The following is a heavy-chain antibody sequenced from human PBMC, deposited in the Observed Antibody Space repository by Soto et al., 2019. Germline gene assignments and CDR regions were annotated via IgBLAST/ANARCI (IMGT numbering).Heavy chain of an antibody. CDR3: ARDYGDYQTDAFDV. CDR1: SGSIRSNNW. Sequence: QVQLQESGPGLVKPSGTLSLTCAVSSGSIRSNNWWSWVRQPPGKGLGWIGEIYHSGSTNYNPSLKSRVTTSVDKSENQFSLKLTSVTAADTAVYYCARDYGDYQTDAFDVWGQGTMVTVSS. J-gene: IGHJ3*01. V-gene: IGHV4-4*02. D-gene: IGHD4-17*01. CDR2: IYHSGST.